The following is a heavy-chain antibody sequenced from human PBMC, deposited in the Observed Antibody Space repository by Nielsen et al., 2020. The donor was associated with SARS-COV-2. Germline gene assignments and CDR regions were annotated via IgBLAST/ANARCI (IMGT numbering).Heavy chain of an antibody. CDR3: ARQRGRGWYFDL. CDR2: VSYSGRT. V-gene: IGHV4-59*08. J-gene: IGHJ2*01. Sequence: SETLSLTRTVSGGSISTYYWSWIRQSPGKGVEWIAQVSYSGRTDYNPSLSLERRVTISVDTSKNQVSLQLSSVTAADTALYYCARQRGRGWYFDLWGRGTLVTVSS. CDR1: GGSISTYY. D-gene: IGHD3-16*01.